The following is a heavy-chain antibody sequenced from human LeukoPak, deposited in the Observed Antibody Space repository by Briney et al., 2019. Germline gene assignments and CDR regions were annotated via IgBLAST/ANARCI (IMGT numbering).Heavy chain of an antibody. V-gene: IGHV4-4*09. J-gene: IGHJ5*02. CDR3: AKRQGPNSGSDDYFDL. CDR2: IHSSGYT. Sequence: PSETLSLTCTVSGGSISSYYWSWVRQPPGQGLEWIAYIHSSGYTNYNPSVKSRFTISVDTANNQFSLKVTSVTAADTAVYYCAKRQGPNSGSDDYFDLWGQGTLVTVSS. D-gene: IGHD1-26*01. CDR1: GGSISSYY.